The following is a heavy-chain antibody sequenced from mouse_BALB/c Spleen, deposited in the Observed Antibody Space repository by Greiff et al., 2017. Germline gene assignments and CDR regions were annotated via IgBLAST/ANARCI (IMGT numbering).Heavy chain of an antibody. CDR2: INPYNDGT. J-gene: IGHJ4*01. V-gene: IGHV1-14*01. Sequence: LQESGPELVKPGASVKMSCKASGYTFTSYVMHWVKQKPGQGLEWIGYINPYNDGTKYNEKFKGKATLTSDKSSSTAYMELSSLTSEDSAVYYCSHLTGPMDYWGQGTSVTVSS. CDR3: SHLTGPMDY. CDR1: GYTFTSYV. D-gene: IGHD4-1*01.